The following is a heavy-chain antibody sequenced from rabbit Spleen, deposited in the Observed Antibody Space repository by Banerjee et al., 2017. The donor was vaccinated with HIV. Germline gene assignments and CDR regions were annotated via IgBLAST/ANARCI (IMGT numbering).Heavy chain of an antibody. Sequence: LEESGGGLVKPGGTLTPTCTVSGFSFSSNWICWVRQAPGKGLEWIACIDTVDGDTDYATWPKGRFTISKTSSTTVTLQMTSLTAADTATYFCARDGAGYSGDYEDYSFKLWGPGTLVTVS. CDR3: ARDGAGYSGDYEDYSFKL. J-gene: IGHJ4*01. CDR2: IDTVDGDT. CDR1: GFSFSSNW. D-gene: IGHD7-1*01. V-gene: IGHV1S45*01.